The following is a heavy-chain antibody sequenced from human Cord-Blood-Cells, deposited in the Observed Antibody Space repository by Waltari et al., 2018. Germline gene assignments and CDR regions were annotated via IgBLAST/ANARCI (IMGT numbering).Heavy chain of an antibody. Sequence: QVQLVQSGSELKKPGASVRVSCKASGYTFTSYAMNWVRQAPGQGLEWMGWINTNTGNPTYAQGFTGRFVFSLDTSVSTAYLQISSLKAEDTAVYYCAREYCSSTSCYYYYYYYMDVWGKGTTVTVSS. CDR3: AREYCSSTSCYYYYYYYMDV. D-gene: IGHD2-2*01. CDR1: GYTFTSYA. V-gene: IGHV7-4-1*02. CDR2: INTNTGNP. J-gene: IGHJ6*03.